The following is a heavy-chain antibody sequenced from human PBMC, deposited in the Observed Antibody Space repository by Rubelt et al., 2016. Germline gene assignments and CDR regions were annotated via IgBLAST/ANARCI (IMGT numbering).Heavy chain of an antibody. CDR1: GFTFNNYW. V-gene: IGHV3-7*01. J-gene: IGHJ4*02. D-gene: IGHD6-13*01. Sequence: EVQLVESGGSVVQPGGSLRLSCAASGFTFNNYWMGWVRQAPGKGLEWVANIKGDGTEKYYLGSVGGRFTISRDNTRNSLSLQMDNLRAEDTAVYYCARDLSRYSSWYHPLGGQGTLVTVSS. CDR2: IKGDGTEK. CDR3: ARDLSRYSSWYHPL.